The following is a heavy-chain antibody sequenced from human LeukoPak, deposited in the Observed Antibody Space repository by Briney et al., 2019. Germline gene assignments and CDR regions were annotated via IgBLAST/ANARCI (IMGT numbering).Heavy chain of an antibody. V-gene: IGHV3-7*01. Sequence: GGSLRLSCEASRFTFSKYWMSWVRQAPGKGLEWVANIKQDGSEQNYEDSVKGRFTISRDNAKNSLYLRMDSLRAEDTAVYYCATGYSSGWYFYFQYWGQGTLVTVSS. CDR3: ATGYSSGWYFYFQY. CDR2: IKQDGSEQ. D-gene: IGHD6-19*01. CDR1: RFTFSKYW. J-gene: IGHJ1*01.